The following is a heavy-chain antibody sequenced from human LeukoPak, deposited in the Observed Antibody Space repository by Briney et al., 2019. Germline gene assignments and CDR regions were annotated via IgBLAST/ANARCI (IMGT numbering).Heavy chain of an antibody. V-gene: IGHV3-30*18. D-gene: IGHD2-2*01. J-gene: IGHJ4*02. Sequence: GGPLRLSCAASGFTFSSYGMHWVRQAPGKGLEWVAVISYDGSNKYYADSVKGRFTISRDNSKNTLYPQMNSLRAEDTAVYYCAKAGDVVVVPAGIDYWGQGTLVTVSS. CDR2: ISYDGSNK. CDR3: AKAGDVVVVPAGIDY. CDR1: GFTFSSYG.